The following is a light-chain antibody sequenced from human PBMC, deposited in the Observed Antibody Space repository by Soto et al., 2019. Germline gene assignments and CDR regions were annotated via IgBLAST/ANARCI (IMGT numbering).Light chain of an antibody. CDR1: QSVTNY. Sequence: EIVLTQSPVTLSLSPGERATLSCRASQSVTNYIAWYQQKPGQAPRLLIYGTSSRATGIPDRFSGSGSGTDFTLTISSLEPEDFAVYYCQQYGTSPITFGQGTRLEIK. J-gene: IGKJ5*01. CDR2: GTS. CDR3: QQYGTSPIT. V-gene: IGKV3-20*01.